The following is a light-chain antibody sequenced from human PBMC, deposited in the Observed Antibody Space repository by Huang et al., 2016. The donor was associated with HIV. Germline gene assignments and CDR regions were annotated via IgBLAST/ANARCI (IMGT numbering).Light chain of an antibody. CDR2: DAS. V-gene: IGKV3-11*01. Sequence: EIVLTQSPAILSLSPGERATFSCRASQSVSNSLAWYQQKPGQPPTLLIYDASNRATGIPARFSGSGSGTDFTLTVSSLEPEDFAIYYCQHRGNWPYTFGQGTKLEIK. CDR1: QSVSNS. J-gene: IGKJ2*01. CDR3: QHRGNWPYT.